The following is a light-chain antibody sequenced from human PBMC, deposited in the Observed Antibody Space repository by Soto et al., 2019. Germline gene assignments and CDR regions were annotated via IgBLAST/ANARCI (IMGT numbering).Light chain of an antibody. Sequence: EIVLTPYPATLSLSPGERATLSCRASQSVSSNLAWYQQKPGQAPRLLIYGASTRATGIPARFSGSGSGTEFTLTISSLQSEDFAVYYCQQYNNWLSFGPGTKVDIK. CDR2: GAS. J-gene: IGKJ3*01. CDR1: QSVSSN. CDR3: QQYNNWLS. V-gene: IGKV3-15*01.